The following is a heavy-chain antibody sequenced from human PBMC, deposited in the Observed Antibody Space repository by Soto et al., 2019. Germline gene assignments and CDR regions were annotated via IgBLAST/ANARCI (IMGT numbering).Heavy chain of an antibody. CDR3: VRGLLCFRELRAGASAS. J-gene: IGHJ6*03. D-gene: IGHD3-10*01. Sequence: GASVKVCSDACGDGFACYYLQSVRQAPEQGLEWMGWINPNSGGTNYAKKFQGRVTMTRDTSISTAYMELSRPRSDDTDVYYCVRGLLCFRELRAGASASRGKG. V-gene: IGHV1-2*02. CDR1: GDGFACYY. CDR2: INPNSGGT.